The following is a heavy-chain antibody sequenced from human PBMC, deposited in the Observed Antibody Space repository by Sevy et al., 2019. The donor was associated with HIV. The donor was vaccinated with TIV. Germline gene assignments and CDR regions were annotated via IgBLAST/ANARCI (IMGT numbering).Heavy chain of an antibody. CDR1: EFTFSTYA. CDR2: ISYDGSNK. V-gene: IGHV3-30-3*01. J-gene: IGHJ3*02. Sequence: GGSLRLSCAASEFTFSTYAMRWVRQAPGKGLEWVALISYDGSNKYYADSVKGRFTISRDNSKNTLYLQMNSLRAEDTAVYSCARGPYYDTEDGAFDIWGQGTMVTVSS. D-gene: IGHD3-22*01. CDR3: ARGPYYDTEDGAFDI.